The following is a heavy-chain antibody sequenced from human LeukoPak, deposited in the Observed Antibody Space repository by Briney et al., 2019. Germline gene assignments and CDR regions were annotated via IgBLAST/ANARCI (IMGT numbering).Heavy chain of an antibody. CDR1: GYTFIDYY. CDR2: ISAHNGNT. V-gene: IGHV1-18*04. Sequence: GASVKVSCKASGYTFIDYYMNWVRQAPGQGLEWMGWISAHNGNTNYAQKLQGRVTMTTDTSTSTAYMELRSLRSDDTAVYYCATVSGYSYGLPYWGQGTLVTVSS. D-gene: IGHD5-18*01. J-gene: IGHJ4*02. CDR3: ATVSGYSYGLPY.